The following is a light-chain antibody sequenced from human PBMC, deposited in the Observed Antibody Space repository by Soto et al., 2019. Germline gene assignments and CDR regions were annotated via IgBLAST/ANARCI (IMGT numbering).Light chain of an antibody. CDR2: AAS. Sequence: IQMTQSPSSLSASVGDSVTVTCRASQSINIYLNWYQQKPGKAPTLLIYAASSLQSGVPSRFTGGGSRTYFTLTISSLQPEDFATYYCQQSYSSPYTFGQGTKLEIK. V-gene: IGKV1-39*01. J-gene: IGKJ2*01. CDR3: QQSYSSPYT. CDR1: QSINIY.